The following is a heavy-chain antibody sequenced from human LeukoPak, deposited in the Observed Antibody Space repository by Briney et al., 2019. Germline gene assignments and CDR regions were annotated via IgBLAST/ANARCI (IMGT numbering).Heavy chain of an antibody. CDR3: ARGGSRWVSPFDI. D-gene: IGHD3-16*01. CDR1: GYTFTDYY. Sequence: ASVKVSCKASGYTFTDYYMYWVRQAPGQGPEWMGWVNLNSGGTQYVQKFQGRVTMTRDTSISTAYMDLKSLRFDDTALYYCARGGSRWVSPFDIWGQGTMVTVSS. CDR2: VNLNSGGT. J-gene: IGHJ3*02. V-gene: IGHV1-2*02.